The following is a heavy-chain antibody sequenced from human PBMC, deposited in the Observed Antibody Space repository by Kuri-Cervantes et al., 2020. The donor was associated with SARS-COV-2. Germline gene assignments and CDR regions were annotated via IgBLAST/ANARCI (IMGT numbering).Heavy chain of an antibody. CDR3: AREMGRFWSNYYPTYFDY. Sequence: GESLKISCTVSGGSISSSSYYWGWIRQPPGKGLEWVSSISTSSSYIYYADSVKGRFTISRDTAKNSLYLQMHSLRAEDTAVYYCAREMGRFWSNYYPTYFDYWGQGTLVIVSS. V-gene: IGHV3-21*01. J-gene: IGHJ4*02. D-gene: IGHD3-3*01. CDR2: ISTSSSYI. CDR1: GGSISSSS.